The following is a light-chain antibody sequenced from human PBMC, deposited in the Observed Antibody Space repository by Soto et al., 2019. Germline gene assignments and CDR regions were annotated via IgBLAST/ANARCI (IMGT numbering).Light chain of an antibody. V-gene: IGLV2-8*01. CDR1: SSDVGGYNY. CDR3: CSYAGSNNLV. CDR2: EVS. J-gene: IGLJ2*01. Sequence: QSALTQPPSASGSPGQSVTISCTGTSSDVGGYNYVSWYQQHPGKAPKLMIYEVSKRPSGVPDRFSGSKSGNTASLTVSGLQDADEADYYCCSYAGSNNLVFGGGTKVTVL.